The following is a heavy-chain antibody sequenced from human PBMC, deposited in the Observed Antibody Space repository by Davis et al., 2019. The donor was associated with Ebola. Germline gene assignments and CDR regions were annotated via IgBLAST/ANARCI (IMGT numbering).Heavy chain of an antibody. V-gene: IGHV3-11*01. CDR3: AREGPPDIVVVPAAIFAVADAFDI. CDR1: GFTFSDYY. J-gene: IGHJ3*02. D-gene: IGHD2-2*02. Sequence: GESLKISCAASGFTFSDYYMSWIRQAPGKGLEWVSYISSSGSTIYYADSVKGRFTISRDNAKNSLYLQMNSLRAEDTAVYYCAREGPPDIVVVPAAIFAVADAFDIWGQGTMVTVSS. CDR2: ISSSGSTI.